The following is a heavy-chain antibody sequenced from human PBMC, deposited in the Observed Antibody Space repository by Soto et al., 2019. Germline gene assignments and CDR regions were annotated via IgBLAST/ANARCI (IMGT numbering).Heavy chain of an antibody. CDR2: INAGNGNT. Sequence: QVQLVQSGAEEKKPVASVKVSCKASGYTFTSYAMHWVRQAPGQRLEWMGWINAGNGNTKYSQKFQGRVTITRDTSASTAYMELISLRSEDTAVYYCSRSIVVVTALDYWGQGTLFTVSS. J-gene: IGHJ4*02. D-gene: IGHD2-21*02. V-gene: IGHV1-3*05. CDR1: GYTFTSYA. CDR3: SRSIVVVTALDY.